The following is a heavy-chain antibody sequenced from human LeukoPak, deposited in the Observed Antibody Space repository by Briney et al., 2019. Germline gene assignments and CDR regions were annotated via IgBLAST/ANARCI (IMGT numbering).Heavy chain of an antibody. CDR1: GFTFSSYG. D-gene: IGHD3-3*01. V-gene: IGHV3-30*02. CDR2: IRYDGSNK. CDR3: ANIHTEVFGVSGRWDY. Sequence: PGGSLRLSCAASGFTFSSYGMHWVRQAPGKGLEWVAFIRYDGSNKYYADSVKGRFTISRDNSKNTLYLQMNSLRAEGTAVYYCANIHTEVFGVSGRWDYWGQGTLVTVSS. J-gene: IGHJ4*02.